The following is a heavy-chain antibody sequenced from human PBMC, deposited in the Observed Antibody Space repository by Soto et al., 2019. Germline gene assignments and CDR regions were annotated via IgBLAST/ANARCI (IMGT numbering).Heavy chain of an antibody. D-gene: IGHD6-13*01. Sequence: EVQLVESGGGLVQPGRSLRLSCTASGFTFGDYAMSWFRQAPGKGLEWVGFIRSKAYGGTTEYAASVKGRFTISRDDSKSIADLQMNSLKTEDTAVYYCTRDAHSSRLYGLRRPLDYWGQGTLVTVSS. J-gene: IGHJ4*02. CDR1: GFTFGDYA. CDR2: IRSKAYGGTT. CDR3: TRDAHSSRLYGLRRPLDY. V-gene: IGHV3-49*03.